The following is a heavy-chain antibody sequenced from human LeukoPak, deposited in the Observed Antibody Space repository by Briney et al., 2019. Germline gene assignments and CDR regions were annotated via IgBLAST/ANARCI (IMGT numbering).Heavy chain of an antibody. D-gene: IGHD6-19*01. J-gene: IGHJ4*02. Sequence: GGTLRLSCAASGFTFSSHGMNWVRQAPGKGLEWVANIKQDGSEKYYVDSVKGRFTISRDNAKNSLYLQMNSLRAEDTAVYYCACLAVAGNDYWGQGTLVTVSS. CDR1: GFTFSSHG. CDR3: ACLAVAGNDY. CDR2: IKQDGSEK. V-gene: IGHV3-7*01.